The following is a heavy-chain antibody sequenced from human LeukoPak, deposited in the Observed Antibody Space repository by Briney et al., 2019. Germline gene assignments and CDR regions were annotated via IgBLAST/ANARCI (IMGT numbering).Heavy chain of an antibody. D-gene: IGHD6-6*01. Sequence: SETLSLTCAVYGGSFSGYYWSWIRQPPGKGLEWIGEINHSGSTNYNPSLKSRVTISVDTSKNQFSLKLSSVTAADTAVYYCARGLEYSSSFWFDPWGQGTLVTVSS. CDR3: ARGLEYSSSFWFDP. CDR2: INHSGST. J-gene: IGHJ5*02. V-gene: IGHV4-34*01. CDR1: GGSFSGYY.